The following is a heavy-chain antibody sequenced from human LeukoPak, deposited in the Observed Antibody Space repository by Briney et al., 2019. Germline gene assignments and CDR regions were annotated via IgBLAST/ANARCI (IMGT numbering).Heavy chain of an antibody. CDR1: GYTLTSYG. D-gene: IGHD2-21*02. CDR3: ARTYCAEDCSIRYFDY. CDR2: INPSGGDT. J-gene: IGHJ4*02. Sequence: ASVKVSCKASGYTLTSYGISWVRQAPGQGLEWLGIINPSGGDTKYAQKFQGRVTLTRDKSTSTVYMELSSLTSDDTAVYYCARTYCAEDCSIRYFDYWGQGTLVTVSS. V-gene: IGHV1-46*01.